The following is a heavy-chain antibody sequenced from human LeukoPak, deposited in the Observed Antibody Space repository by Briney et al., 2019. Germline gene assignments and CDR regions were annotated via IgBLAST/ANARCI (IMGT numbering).Heavy chain of an antibody. CDR2: IIPILGIA. J-gene: IGHJ4*02. V-gene: IGHV1-69*04. D-gene: IGHD6-13*01. Sequence: ASVKVSCKASGYTFTSYYMHWVRQAPGQGLEWMGRIIPILGIANYAQKFQGKVTITADKSTSTAYMELSSLRSEDTAVYYCARASSSWYLPFDYWGQGTLVTVSS. CDR1: GYTFTSYY. CDR3: ARASSSWYLPFDY.